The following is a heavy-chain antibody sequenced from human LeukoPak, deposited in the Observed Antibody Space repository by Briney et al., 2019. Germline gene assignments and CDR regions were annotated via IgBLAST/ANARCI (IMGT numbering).Heavy chain of an antibody. Sequence: PGGSLRLSCAASAFPFSSYGMHWVRQAPGKGLEWVSAISGSGGSTYYADSVKGRFTISRDNSKNTLYLQMNSLRAEDTAVYYCAKEVAAEQLVTLIDYWGQGTLVTVSS. CDR3: AKEVAAEQLVTLIDY. CDR1: AFPFSSYG. V-gene: IGHV3-23*01. J-gene: IGHJ4*02. D-gene: IGHD6-6*01. CDR2: ISGSGGST.